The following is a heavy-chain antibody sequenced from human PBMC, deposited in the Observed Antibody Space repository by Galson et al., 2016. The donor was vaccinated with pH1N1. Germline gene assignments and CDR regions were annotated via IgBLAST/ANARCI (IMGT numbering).Heavy chain of an antibody. CDR1: GFTFSDYY. V-gene: IGHV3-11*04. CDR3: AREGRSEYGDCDGNYYGMDF. Sequence: SLRLSCAVSGFTFSDYYMSWIRQAPGKGLEWVSYISNTGSNKYYADSVKGRFTISRDNAKNSLYLQMNSLRTEDTAVYYCAREGRSEYGDCDGNYYGMDFWGQGTPVTVSS. D-gene: IGHD4-17*01. CDR2: ISNTGSNK. J-gene: IGHJ6*02.